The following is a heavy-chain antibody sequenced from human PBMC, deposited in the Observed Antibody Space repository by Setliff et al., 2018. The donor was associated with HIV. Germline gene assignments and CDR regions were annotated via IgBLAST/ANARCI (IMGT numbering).Heavy chain of an antibody. J-gene: IGHJ4*02. CDR3: AREGSDHGTYYFDY. Sequence: HPGGSLRLSCKVSGFSFSDYWMHWVRRVPGKGLVWVSRIQNDGSATWYADSGKGRFTISRDNARNTLYLQMNSLRADDTGVYYCAREGSDHGTYYFDYWGQGTPVTVSS. D-gene: IGHD1-26*01. CDR2: IQNDGSAT. V-gene: IGHV3-74*01. CDR1: GFSFSDYW.